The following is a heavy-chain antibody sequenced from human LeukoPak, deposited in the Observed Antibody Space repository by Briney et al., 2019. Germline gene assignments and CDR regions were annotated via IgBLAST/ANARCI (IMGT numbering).Heavy chain of an antibody. CDR3: ARGEKTNYGSGSLLSY. D-gene: IGHD3-10*01. Sequence: NPSETLSLTCTVSGGSISSYYWSWIRQPPGKGLEWIGYIYTSGNTNYNPSLKSRVTISVDTSKNQFSLKLSSVTAADTAVYYCARGEKTNYGSGSLLSYWGQGTLVTVSS. J-gene: IGHJ4*02. CDR1: GGSISSYY. CDR2: IYTSGNT. V-gene: IGHV4-4*09.